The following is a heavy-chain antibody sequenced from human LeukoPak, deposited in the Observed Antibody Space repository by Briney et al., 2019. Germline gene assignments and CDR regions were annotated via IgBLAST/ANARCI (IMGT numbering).Heavy chain of an antibody. V-gene: IGHV1-8*01. CDR2: MNPNSGNT. D-gene: IGHD6-13*01. CDR1: GYTFTSYD. Sequence: GASVKVSCKASGYTFTSYDINWVRQATGQGLEWMGWMNPNSGNTGYAQKFQGRVTMTRNTSISTAYMELSSLRSEDTAVYYCARVIAAAETAEYFQHWGQGTLVTVSS. J-gene: IGHJ1*01. CDR3: ARVIAAAETAEYFQH.